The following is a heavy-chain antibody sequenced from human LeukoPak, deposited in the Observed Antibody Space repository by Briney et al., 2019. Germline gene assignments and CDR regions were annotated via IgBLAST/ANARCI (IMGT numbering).Heavy chain of an antibody. CDR3: ATVDGRFGEFLVLSD. V-gene: IGHV1-2*02. CDR2: INPNSGGT. D-gene: IGHD3-10*01. CDR1: GYTFTGYY. Sequence: VKLSCKASGYTFTGYYMHWVRQAPGQGLEWMGWINPNSGGTNYAQKFQGRVTMTRDTSISTAYMELSRLRSDDTAVYYCATVDGRFGEFLVLSDGGQCTLPTVSS. J-gene: IGHJ1*01.